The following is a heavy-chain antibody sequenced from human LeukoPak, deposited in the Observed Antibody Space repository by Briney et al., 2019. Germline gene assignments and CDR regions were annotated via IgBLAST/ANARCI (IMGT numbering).Heavy chain of an antibody. CDR3: AKVSAAGTPRY. J-gene: IGHJ4*02. CDR1: GFTFSSYS. D-gene: IGHD6-13*01. Sequence: GGSLRLSCAASGFTFSSYSMDWVRQAPGKGLEWVSAISGSGGSTYYADSVKGRFTISRDNSKNTLYLQMNSLRAEDTAVYYCAKVSAAGTPRYWGQGTLVTVSS. CDR2: ISGSGGST. V-gene: IGHV3-23*01.